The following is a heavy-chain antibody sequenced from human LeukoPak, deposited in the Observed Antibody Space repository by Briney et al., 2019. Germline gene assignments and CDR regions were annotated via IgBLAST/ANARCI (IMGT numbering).Heavy chain of an antibody. Sequence: PSETLSLTCAAYGGSFSGYYWSWIRQPPGKGLEWIGEINHSGSTNYNPSLKSRVTTSVDTSKNQFSLKLSSVTAADTAVYYCASGKYYYVYWGQGTLVTVSS. CDR2: INHSGST. V-gene: IGHV4-34*01. J-gene: IGHJ4*02. D-gene: IGHD3-10*02. CDR1: GGSFSGYY. CDR3: ASGKYYYVY.